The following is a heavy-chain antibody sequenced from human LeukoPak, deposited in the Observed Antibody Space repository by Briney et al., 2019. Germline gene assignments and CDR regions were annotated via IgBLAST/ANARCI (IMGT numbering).Heavy chain of an antibody. J-gene: IGHJ4*02. Sequence: GGSLRLSCAASGFTFSSYAMNWVRQAPGKGLEWVAFIGHDEIRFYADSVKGRFSISRDNSKNTLYLQMNSLRDENTAVYYCAKDGSWTFDHWGQGTLVTVSS. CDR3: AKDGSWTFDH. V-gene: IGHV3-30*02. CDR1: GFTFSSYA. CDR2: IGHDEIR. D-gene: IGHD3/OR15-3a*01.